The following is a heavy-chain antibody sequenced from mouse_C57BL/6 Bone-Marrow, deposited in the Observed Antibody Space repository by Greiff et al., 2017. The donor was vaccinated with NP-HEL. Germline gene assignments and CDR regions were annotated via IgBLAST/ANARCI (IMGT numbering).Heavy chain of an antibody. Sequence: QVQLQQPGAELVKPGASVKLSCKASGYTFTSYWMHWVKQRPGQGLEWIGMIYPNSGSTNYNEKFKSKATLTVDKSSSTAYMQLSSLTSEDSAVYYCARSDYYGSSGAYWGQGTLVTVSA. CDR1: GYTFTSYW. V-gene: IGHV1-64*01. J-gene: IGHJ3*01. D-gene: IGHD1-1*01. CDR3: ARSDYYGSSGAY. CDR2: IYPNSGST.